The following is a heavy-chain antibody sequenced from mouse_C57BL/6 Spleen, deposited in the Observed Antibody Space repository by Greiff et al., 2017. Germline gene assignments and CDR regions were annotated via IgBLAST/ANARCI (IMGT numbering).Heavy chain of an antibody. CDR1: GYTFTDYY. CDR3: ARGYYSNFYFDY. V-gene: IGHV1-26*01. D-gene: IGHD2-5*01. Sequence: EVQLQQSGPELVKPGASVKISCKASGYTFTDYYMNWVKQSHGKSLEWIGDINPNNGGISYNQKFKGKATLTVDKSSSTAYMELRSLTSEDSAVYYCARGYYSNFYFDYWGQGTTLTVSS. J-gene: IGHJ2*01. CDR2: INPNNGGI.